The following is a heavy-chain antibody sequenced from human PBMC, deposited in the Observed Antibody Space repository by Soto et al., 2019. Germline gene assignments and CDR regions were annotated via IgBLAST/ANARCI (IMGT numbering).Heavy chain of an antibody. D-gene: IGHD6-19*01. CDR2: VSHDGRNT. V-gene: IGHV3-30*18. CDR3: AKGGRQWLVTSDFNY. Sequence: VQLVESGGGVVQPGRSMRLSCAASGFTFSDYAMHWVRQAPGKGLEWVAVVSHDGRNTHYADSVKGRVTISRASSKDTVSLEMTSPRAEVTAVYYCAKGGRQWLVTSDFNYWCQRALVTVSS. J-gene: IGHJ4*02. CDR1: GFTFSDYA.